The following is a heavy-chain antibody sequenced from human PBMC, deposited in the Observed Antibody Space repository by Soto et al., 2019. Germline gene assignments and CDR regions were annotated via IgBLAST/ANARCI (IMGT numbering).Heavy chain of an antibody. J-gene: IGHJ1*01. V-gene: IGHV1-3*01. Sequence: GASVKVSCKASGYTFTSYAMHWVRQAPGQRLEWMGWINAGNGNTKYSQKFQGRVTITRDTSASTAYMELSSLRSEDTAVYYCASSYSYGDPAGYFQHWGQGTLVTVSS. CDR3: ASSYSYGDPAGYFQH. D-gene: IGHD5-18*01. CDR2: INAGNGNT. CDR1: GYTFTSYA.